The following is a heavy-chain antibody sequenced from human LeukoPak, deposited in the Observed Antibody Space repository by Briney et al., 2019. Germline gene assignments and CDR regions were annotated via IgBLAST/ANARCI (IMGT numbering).Heavy chain of an antibody. CDR3: ARRGYSYGCWFDP. V-gene: IGHV4-59*01. CDR1: GGSISSYY. J-gene: IGHJ5*02. D-gene: IGHD5-18*01. CDR2: IYYSGST. Sequence: SETLSLTCTVSGGSISSYYWSWIRQPPGKGLEWIGYIYYSGSTNYNPSLKSRVTISVDTSKNQFSLKLSSVTAADTAVYYCARRGYSYGCWFDPWGQGTLVTVSS.